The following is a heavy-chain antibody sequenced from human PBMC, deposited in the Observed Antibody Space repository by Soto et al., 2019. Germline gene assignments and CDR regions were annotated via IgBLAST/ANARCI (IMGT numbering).Heavy chain of an antibody. CDR1: GFPFSNGW. D-gene: IGHD2-15*01. J-gene: IGHJ6*02. CDR3: STDLGYYGLDV. Sequence: EVQLVESGGDLVKPGGSLRPSCAASGFPFSNGWMSWVRRAPGKGLEWVGRIKSKTDGETRDYAGPVKDRFTISRDDSKKTLYLQMNSLKTEDTAVYYCSTDLGYYGLDVWGQGTTVTVSS. CDR2: IKSKTDGETR. V-gene: IGHV3-15*01.